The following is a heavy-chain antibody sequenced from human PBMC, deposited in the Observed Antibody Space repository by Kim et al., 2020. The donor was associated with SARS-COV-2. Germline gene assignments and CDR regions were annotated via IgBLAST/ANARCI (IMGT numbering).Heavy chain of an antibody. Sequence: ASVKVSCKTSGYSFTGYYMHWVRQAPGQGLEWMGWINPNSGATQYAQQFQDRVTVTRDTSIGTAYMELTRLRSDDTAVYFCASYYYENSGYSLAFRIWGQGTMVTVSS. V-gene: IGHV1-2*02. J-gene: IGHJ3*02. CDR1: GYSFTGYY. CDR3: ASYYYENSGYSLAFRI. D-gene: IGHD3-22*01. CDR2: INPNSGAT.